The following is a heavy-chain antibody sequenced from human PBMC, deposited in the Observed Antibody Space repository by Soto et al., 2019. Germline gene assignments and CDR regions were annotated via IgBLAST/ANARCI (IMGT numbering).Heavy chain of an antibody. CDR2: ISAYNGNT. V-gene: IGHV1-18*04. Sequence: ASVKVSCKASGYTFTSYGISWVRQAPGQGLEWMGWISAYNGNTNYAQKLQGRVTMTTDTSTSTAYMELRSLRSDDTAVYYCARVRCSGGSCYRFADYWGQGTLVTAPQ. CDR3: ARVRCSGGSCYRFADY. CDR1: GYTFTSYG. J-gene: IGHJ4*02. D-gene: IGHD2-15*01.